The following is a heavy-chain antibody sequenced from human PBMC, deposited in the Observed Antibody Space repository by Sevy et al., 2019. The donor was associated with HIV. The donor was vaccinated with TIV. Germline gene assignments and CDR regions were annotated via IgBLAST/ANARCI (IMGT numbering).Heavy chain of an antibody. D-gene: IGHD5-12*01. CDR2: IYTSGST. V-gene: IGHV4-4*07. Sequence: SETLSLTCTVSGGSISSYYWSWIRQPAGKGLEWIGRIYTSGSTNYNPSLKSRVTMSLDTSKNQFSLKLSSVTAADTAVYYCARDGTIVATFREYYFDYWGQGTLVTVSS. CDR3: ARDGTIVATFREYYFDY. CDR1: GGSISSYY. J-gene: IGHJ4*02.